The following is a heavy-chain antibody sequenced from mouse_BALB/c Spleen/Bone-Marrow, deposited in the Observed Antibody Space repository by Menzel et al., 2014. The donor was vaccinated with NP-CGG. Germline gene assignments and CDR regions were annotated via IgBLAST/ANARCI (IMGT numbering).Heavy chain of an antibody. V-gene: IGHV7-3*02. CDR1: GFTFTDYC. J-gene: IGHJ4*01. Sequence: EVMLVESGGGLVQPGSSLRLSCATSGFTFTDYCMNWVRQPPGKALEWLGFIRNKANGYTTEFSASMKGRFTISRDNSQSILYLQMNTLRAEDSATYYCARYDGYSDNAMDYWGQGTSVTVSS. CDR3: ARYDGYSDNAMDY. D-gene: IGHD2-3*01. CDR2: IRNKANGYTT.